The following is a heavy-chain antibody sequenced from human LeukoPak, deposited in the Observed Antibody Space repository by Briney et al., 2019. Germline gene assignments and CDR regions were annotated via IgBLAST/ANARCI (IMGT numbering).Heavy chain of an antibody. CDR3: ARDKGYSIDQ. CDR1: GFAFNTYW. V-gene: IGHV3-74*01. D-gene: IGHD5-18*01. CDR2: INGDGSST. Sequence: QPGGSLRLSCAASGFAFNTYWMHWVRQAPGTGLVWVSRINGDGSSTSYADFVKGRFTTSRDNAKNTLYLQMNSLRAEETAIYYCARDKGYSIDQWGQGTLVTVSS. J-gene: IGHJ5*02.